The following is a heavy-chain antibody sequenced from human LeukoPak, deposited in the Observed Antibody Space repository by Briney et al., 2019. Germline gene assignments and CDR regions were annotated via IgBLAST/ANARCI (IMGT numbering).Heavy chain of an antibody. D-gene: IGHD3-3*01. V-gene: IGHV4-59*11. CDR3: ARDRSSFGDYPDAFDI. CDR2: IYYSGST. J-gene: IGHJ3*02. Sequence: SETLSLTCTVSGGSISSHYWSWIRQPPGKGLEWIGYIYYSGSTNYNPSLKSRVTISVDTSKNQFSLKLSSVTAADTAVYYCARDRSSFGDYPDAFDIWGQGTMVTVSS. CDR1: GGSISSHY.